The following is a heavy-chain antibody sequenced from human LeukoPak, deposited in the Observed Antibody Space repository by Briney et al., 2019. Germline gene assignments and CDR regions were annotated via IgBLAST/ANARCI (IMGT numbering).Heavy chain of an antibody. V-gene: IGHV4-31*03. CDR3: ARVLEGTVELRFDP. D-gene: IGHD3/OR15-3a*01. J-gene: IGHJ5*02. CDR1: GGSISSGGYY. Sequence: PSETLSLTCTVSGGSISSGGYYWSWIRQHPGKGLEWIGYIYYSGSTYYNPSLKSRVTISVDTSKNQFSLKLSSVTAADTAVYYCARVLEGTVELRFDPWGQGTLVTVSS. CDR2: IYYSGST.